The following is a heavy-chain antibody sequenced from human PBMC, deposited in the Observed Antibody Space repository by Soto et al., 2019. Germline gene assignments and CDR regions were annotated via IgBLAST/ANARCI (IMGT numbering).Heavy chain of an antibody. Sequence: QVQLVESGGGVVQPGRSLRLSCAASGFSFSSYGMHWVRQAPGKGLEWVAVISYDVTNKYYADSVKGRFTISRDNSKNTLYLQMNSLRAEDTAAYYCAKDLRIAVAGTDYFDSWGQGTLVTVSS. CDR2: ISYDVTNK. J-gene: IGHJ4*02. CDR1: GFSFSSYG. CDR3: AKDLRIAVAGTDYFDS. V-gene: IGHV3-30*18. D-gene: IGHD6-19*01.